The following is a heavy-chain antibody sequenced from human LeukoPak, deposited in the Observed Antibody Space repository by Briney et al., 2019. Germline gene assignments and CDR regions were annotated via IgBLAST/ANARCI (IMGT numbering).Heavy chain of an antibody. CDR1: GFAFSDHY. Sequence: GGSLRLSCAASGFAFSDHYMSWIRQAPRKGLEWVSCISSSSTNRDYAESVKGRFTISRDNAKNSLYLQMNSLRAEDTAVYYCAREGIVVVAAAVGALDAFDIWGQGTMVTVSS. CDR2: ISSSSTNR. J-gene: IGHJ3*02. D-gene: IGHD2-2*01. CDR3: AREGIVVVAAAVGALDAFDI. V-gene: IGHV3-11*06.